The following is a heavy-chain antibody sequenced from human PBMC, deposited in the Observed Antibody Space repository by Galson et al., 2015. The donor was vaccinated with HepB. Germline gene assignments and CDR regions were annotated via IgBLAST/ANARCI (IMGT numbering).Heavy chain of an antibody. CDR3: ARDPGIAVAGTLQFDN. D-gene: IGHD6-19*01. V-gene: IGHV1-18*04. Sequence: SVKVSCKASGYTFTNYGISWLRQAPGQGLEWMGWISAYNGDRNYAQKLQGRVTMTTDISTSSAYMELRSLRSDDTAVYYCARDPGIAVAGTLQFDNWGQGTLVTVSS. CDR1: GYTFTNYG. CDR2: ISAYNGDR. J-gene: IGHJ4*02.